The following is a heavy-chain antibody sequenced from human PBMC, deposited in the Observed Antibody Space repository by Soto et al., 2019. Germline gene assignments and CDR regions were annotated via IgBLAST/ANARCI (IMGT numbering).Heavy chain of an antibody. CDR3: AKVSIVVVPAASSF. V-gene: IGHV3-23*01. D-gene: IGHD2-2*01. J-gene: IGHJ4*02. Sequence: GGSLRRSCAASGFTFSLYAMSWVRQAPGKGLEWVSAISGSGGSTYYADSVKGRFTISRDNSKNTLYLQMNSLRAEDTAVYYCAKVSIVVVPAASSFWGQGTLVTVSS. CDR1: GFTFSLYA. CDR2: ISGSGGST.